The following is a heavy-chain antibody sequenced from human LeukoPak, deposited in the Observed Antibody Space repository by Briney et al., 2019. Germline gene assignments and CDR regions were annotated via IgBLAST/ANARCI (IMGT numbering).Heavy chain of an antibody. CDR3: ARGSQGLQISPHFDY. CDR1: GGSISSYY. D-gene: IGHD5-24*01. V-gene: IGHV4-59*01. Sequence: SETLSLTCTVSGGSISSYYWSWIRQPPGKGLEWIGYIYYSGSTSYNPSLKSRVTISVDTSKNQFSLKLSSVTAADTAVYYCARGSQGLQISPHFDYWGQGTLVTVSS. CDR2: IYYSGST. J-gene: IGHJ4*02.